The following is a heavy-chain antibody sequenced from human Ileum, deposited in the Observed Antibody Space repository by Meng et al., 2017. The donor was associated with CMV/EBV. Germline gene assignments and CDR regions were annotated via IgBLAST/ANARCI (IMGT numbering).Heavy chain of an antibody. CDR3: AKDRSSGWSAFDP. CDR2: ISGNGYVT. CDR1: GFTFRDYM. D-gene: IGHD6-19*01. J-gene: IGHJ5*02. V-gene: IGHV3-23*01. Sequence: VASGFTFRDYMRNWVRQAPGKGLKWVSSISGNGYVTHYAESVKGRFTISRDNSKNTVFLQMNNLGAEDAAIYYCAKDRSSGWSAFDPWGQGTLVTVSS.